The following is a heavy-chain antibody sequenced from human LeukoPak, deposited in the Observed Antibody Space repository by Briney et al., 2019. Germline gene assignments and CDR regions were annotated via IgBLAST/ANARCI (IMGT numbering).Heavy chain of an antibody. J-gene: IGHJ3*02. CDR3: ARGGSGWFDAFDI. CDR1: GYTFTGYY. D-gene: IGHD6-19*01. Sequence: ASVKVSCKASGYTFTGYYIHWVRQAPGQGLERMGWINPHSGGTNYAQKFQGRVTMTRDTSISTAYMELSRLRSDDTAVYYCARGGSGWFDAFDIWGQGTMVTVSS. V-gene: IGHV1-2*02. CDR2: INPHSGGT.